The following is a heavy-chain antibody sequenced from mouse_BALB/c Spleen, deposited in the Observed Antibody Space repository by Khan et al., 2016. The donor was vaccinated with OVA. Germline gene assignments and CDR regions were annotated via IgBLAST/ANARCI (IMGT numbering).Heavy chain of an antibody. CDR1: GYTFTSYW. V-gene: IGHV1S41*01. J-gene: IGHJ4*01. D-gene: IGHD1-1*01. Sequence: DLVKPGASVKLSCKASGYTFTSYWINWIKQRPGQGLEWIGRIAPGSGSDYYNDMFKGQATLTIDTSSSTAYIQVRSLSSEDSAGYFCARSNYYGSGLYAMDYWGQGTSVTVSS. CDR2: IAPGSGSD. CDR3: ARSNYYGSGLYAMDY.